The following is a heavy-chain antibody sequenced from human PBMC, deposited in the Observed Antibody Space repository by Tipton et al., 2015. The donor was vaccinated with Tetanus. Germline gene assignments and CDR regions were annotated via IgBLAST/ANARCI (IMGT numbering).Heavy chain of an antibody. V-gene: IGHV4-39*07. J-gene: IGHJ4*02. CDR2: IYYSGRT. D-gene: IGHD3-9*01. Sequence: TLSLTCTVSGGSISSSSYYWGWIRQPPGKGLEWIGSIYYSGRTYYNPSLKSRVTISVDTSKNQFSLKLSSVTAADTAVYYCARLGYDILTGYHYDYWGQGTLVTVSS. CDR3: ARLGYDILTGYHYDY. CDR1: GGSISSSSYY.